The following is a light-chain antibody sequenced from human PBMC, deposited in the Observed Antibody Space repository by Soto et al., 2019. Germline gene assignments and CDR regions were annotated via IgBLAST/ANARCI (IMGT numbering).Light chain of an antibody. CDR2: DAS. J-gene: IGKJ5*01. CDR1: QSVSNNY. CDR3: QQRSNWPFT. Sequence: IVLTQPPGTLSLSPGERATLSCRASQSVSNNYLSWYQQKPGQAPRLLIYDASNRATGIPARFSGSGSGTDFTLTISSLEPEDFAVYYCQQRSNWPFTFGQGTRLEIK. V-gene: IGKV3-11*01.